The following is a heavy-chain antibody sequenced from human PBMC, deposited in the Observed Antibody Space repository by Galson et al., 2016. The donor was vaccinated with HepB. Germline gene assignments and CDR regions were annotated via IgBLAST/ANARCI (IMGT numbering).Heavy chain of an antibody. V-gene: IGHV1-2*04. CDR3: ARGLGYADYNFAY. D-gene: IGHD4-17*01. Sequence: SVKVSCKASGYTFTGYNLHWVRQAPGQGLEWMGWITPNSGATNYAQKFQGWVTMTMDTSINTVYMELRRLRSDDSAVYFCARGLGYADYNFAYWGQGTLVAVSS. CDR2: ITPNSGAT. CDR1: GYTFTGYN. J-gene: IGHJ4*02.